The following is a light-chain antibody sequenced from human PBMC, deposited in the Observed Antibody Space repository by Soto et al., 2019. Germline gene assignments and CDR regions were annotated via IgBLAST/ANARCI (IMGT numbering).Light chain of an antibody. CDR1: QTIGTN. Sequence: DIQMTQSPASLSASVGDRVTITCRARQTIGTNLNWYQQKPGKAPSLLIYTASSFQSGVPPRFSGSGSGTDFTLSISSLQHEDFATYYCQQTYTIPPLTFGGGTKVEI. CDR2: TAS. J-gene: IGKJ4*01. V-gene: IGKV1-39*01. CDR3: QQTYTIPPLT.